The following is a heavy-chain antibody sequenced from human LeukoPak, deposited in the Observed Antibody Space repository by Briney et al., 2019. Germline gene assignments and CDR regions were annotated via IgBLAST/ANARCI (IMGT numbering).Heavy chain of an antibody. CDR2: INHSGST. Sequence: SETLSLTCAVYGGSFSGYYWSWIRQPPGKGLEWIGEINHSGSTNYNPSLKSRVTISVDTSKNQFSLKLSSVTAEDTAVYYCARVNIDYDFWSGTPGWFDPWGQGTLVTVSS. CDR1: GGSFSGYY. CDR3: ARVNIDYDFWSGTPGWFDP. D-gene: IGHD3-3*01. J-gene: IGHJ5*02. V-gene: IGHV4-34*01.